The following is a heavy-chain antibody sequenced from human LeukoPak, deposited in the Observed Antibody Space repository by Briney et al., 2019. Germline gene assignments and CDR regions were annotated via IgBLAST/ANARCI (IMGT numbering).Heavy chain of an antibody. J-gene: IGHJ3*02. Sequence: SETLSLTCTVSGGSIRSSGYYWSWIRQPPGKGLEWIGEINHSGSTNYNPSLKSRVTISVDTSKNQFSLKLSSVTAADTAVYYCARHGRYFDWLLKLDAFDIWGQGTMVTVSS. CDR3: ARHGRYFDWLLKLDAFDI. D-gene: IGHD3-9*01. CDR1: GGSIRSSGYY. CDR2: INHSGST. V-gene: IGHV4-39*01.